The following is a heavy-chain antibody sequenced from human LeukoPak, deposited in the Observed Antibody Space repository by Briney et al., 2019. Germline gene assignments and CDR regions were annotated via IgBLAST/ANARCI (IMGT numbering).Heavy chain of an antibody. CDR2: IYYSGST. V-gene: IGHV4-39*01. Sequence: SETLSLTCTVSGGSISSSSYYWGWIRQPPGKGLEWIGSIYYSGSTYYNPSLQSRVTISVDTSKYQFSLKLSSVTAADTAVYYCARHKLNCTPRPGLFDYWGQGTLVTVSS. J-gene: IGHJ4*02. CDR1: GGSISSSSYY. D-gene: IGHD1-1*01. CDR3: ARHKLNCTPRPGLFDY.